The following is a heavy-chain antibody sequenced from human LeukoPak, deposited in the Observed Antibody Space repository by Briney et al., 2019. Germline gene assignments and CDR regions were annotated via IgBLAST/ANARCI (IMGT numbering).Heavy chain of an antibody. CDR2: VSASATST. CDR3: AKLRYWQKAHFDY. CDR1: GFTFTSYA. Sequence: PGGSLRLSCAASGFTFTSYAMSWVRQAPGKGLEWVSGVSASATSTYYADSVKGRFTISRDNSKNTLYLQMNSLRAEDTAVYYCAKLRYWQKAHFDYWGQGTLVTVSS. D-gene: IGHD2-8*02. J-gene: IGHJ4*02. V-gene: IGHV3-23*01.